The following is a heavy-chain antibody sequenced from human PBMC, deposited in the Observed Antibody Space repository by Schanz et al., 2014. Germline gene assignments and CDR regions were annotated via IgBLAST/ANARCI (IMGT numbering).Heavy chain of an antibody. D-gene: IGHD1-1*01. CDR1: GGSIRSGTYY. CDR3: ARDTTWRLDL. CDR2: VFPNGIT. V-gene: IGHV4-61*02. J-gene: IGHJ2*01. Sequence: QVQLQESGPGLVKPSQTLSLTCTVSGGSIRSGTYYWSWIRQPAGKAREWVGRVFPNGITNYNPSLKSRVPKSLYSSSTKFSVSLTSRTAADAAVYYCARDTTWRLDLWGRGTLVTVSS.